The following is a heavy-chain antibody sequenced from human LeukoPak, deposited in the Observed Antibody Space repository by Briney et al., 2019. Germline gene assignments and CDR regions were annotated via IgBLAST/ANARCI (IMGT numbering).Heavy chain of an antibody. CDR3: ARDPGSLYFDY. CDR1: GFTVSSNY. V-gene: IGHV3-53*01. CDR2: IYSGGST. D-gene: IGHD1-14*01. Sequence: GGSLRLSCAASGFTVSSNYMSWVRQAPGKGLEWVSVIYSGGSTYYADSVKGRFTISRDNSKNTLYLQMNSLRAEDTAVYYCARDPGSLYFDYWGQGTLVTVSS. J-gene: IGHJ4*02.